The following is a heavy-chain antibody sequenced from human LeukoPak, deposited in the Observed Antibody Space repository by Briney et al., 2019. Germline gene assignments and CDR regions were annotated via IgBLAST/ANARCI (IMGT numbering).Heavy chain of an antibody. D-gene: IGHD3-22*01. V-gene: IGHV3-23*01. CDR1: GFTFSSYA. CDR3: AKVDDSSGYYSCFDY. J-gene: IGHJ4*02. Sequence: GGSLRLSCAASGFTFSSYAMSWVRQAPGKGLEWVSAISGSGGSTYYADSVKGRFTISRDNSKNTLYLQMNSLRAEDTAVYYCAKVDDSSGYYSCFDYWGQGTLVTVSS. CDR2: ISGSGGST.